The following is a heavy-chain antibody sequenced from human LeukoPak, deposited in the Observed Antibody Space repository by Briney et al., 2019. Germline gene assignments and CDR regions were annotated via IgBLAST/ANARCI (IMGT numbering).Heavy chain of an antibody. CDR1: GGTFSSYA. CDR3: ARHEWELTDFDY. V-gene: IGHV1-69*01. J-gene: IGHJ4*02. CDR2: IIPIFGTA. D-gene: IGHD1-26*01. Sequence: SSVKVSCKASGGTFSSYAISWVRQAPGQGLEWMGGIIPIFGTANYAQKFQGRVTITADESTSTAYVELSSLRSEDTAVYYCARHEWELTDFDYWGQGTLVTVSS.